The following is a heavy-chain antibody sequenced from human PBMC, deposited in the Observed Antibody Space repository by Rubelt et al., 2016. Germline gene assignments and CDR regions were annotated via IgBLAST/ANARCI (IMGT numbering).Heavy chain of an antibody. CDR1: GVSVSSSNYF. D-gene: IGHD3-3*01. V-gene: IGHV4-39*02. CDR2: VYHSGSA. CDR3: ARVPYYDCWSASLPPDF. J-gene: IGHJ4*02. Sequence: QLQLQESGPGLVKPSETLSLTCTVSGVSVSSSNYFWGWIRQSPGKGLEWIGSVYHSGSAWYNPSLRSLATVSGGTFRNQFSLEFSSMTAADTAVYYCARVPYYDCWSASLPPDFWGQGTLVTVSS.